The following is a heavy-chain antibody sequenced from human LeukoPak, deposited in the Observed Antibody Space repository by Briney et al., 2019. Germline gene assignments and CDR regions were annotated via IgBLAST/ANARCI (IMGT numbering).Heavy chain of an antibody. CDR3: ARTTEGGYSYGYFYYYYMDV. D-gene: IGHD5-18*01. V-gene: IGHV4-59*01. Sequence: SETLSLTCTVSGGSISSYYWSWLRQPPGKGVEWIGYIYYSGSTNYKSSLKSRVTISVDTSKNQFSLKLSSVTAADTAVYYCARTTEGGYSYGYFYYYYMDVWGKGTTVTISS. CDR1: GGSISSYY. CDR2: IYYSGST. J-gene: IGHJ6*03.